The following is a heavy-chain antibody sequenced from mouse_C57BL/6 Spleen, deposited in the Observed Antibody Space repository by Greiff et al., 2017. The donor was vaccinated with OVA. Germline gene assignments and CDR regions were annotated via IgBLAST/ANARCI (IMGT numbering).Heavy chain of an antibody. V-gene: IGHV5-17*01. CDR2: ISSGSSTI. J-gene: IGHJ4*01. Sequence: EVQRVESGGGLVKPGGSLKLSCAASGFTFSDYGMHWVRQAPEKGLEWVAYISSGSSTIYYADTVKGRFTISRDNAKNTLFLQMTSLRSEDTAMYYCARPRSNYDYYAMDYWGQGTSVTVSS. CDR1: GFTFSDYG. D-gene: IGHD2-5*01. CDR3: ARPRSNYDYYAMDY.